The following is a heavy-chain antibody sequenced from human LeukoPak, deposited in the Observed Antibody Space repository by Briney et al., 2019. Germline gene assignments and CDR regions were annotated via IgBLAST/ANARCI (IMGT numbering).Heavy chain of an antibody. CDR3: ARDEYSSSWYYFDY. V-gene: IGHV3-20*04. J-gene: IGHJ4*02. CDR2: INWNGDST. D-gene: IGHD6-13*01. CDR1: GFTFSSYG. Sequence: GGSLRLSCGASGFTFSSYGMSWVRQAPGKGLDWVSGINWNGDSTGYADSVKGRFTISRDNAKNSLYLQMNSLRAEDTALYYCARDEYSSSWYYFDYWGQGTLVTVSS.